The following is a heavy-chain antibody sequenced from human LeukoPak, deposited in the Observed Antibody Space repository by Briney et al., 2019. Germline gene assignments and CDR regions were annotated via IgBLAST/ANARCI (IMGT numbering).Heavy chain of an antibody. V-gene: IGHV1-69*04. D-gene: IGHD1-26*01. CDR2: IIPILGIA. CDR1: GGTFSSYA. Sequence: ASVKVSFKASGGTFSSYAISWVRQAPGQGLEWMGRIIPILGIANYAQKFQGRVTITADKSTSTAYMELSSLRSEDTAVYYCARDPEGGTNWIDPWGQGTLVTVSS. J-gene: IGHJ5*02. CDR3: ARDPEGGTNWIDP.